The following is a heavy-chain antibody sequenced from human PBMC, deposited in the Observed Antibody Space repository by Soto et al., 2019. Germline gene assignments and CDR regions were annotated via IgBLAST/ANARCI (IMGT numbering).Heavy chain of an antibody. V-gene: IGHV3-23*01. D-gene: IGHD5-12*01. CDR1: GFTFSSYA. Sequence: GGSLRLSCAASGFTFSSYAMSWVRQAPGKGLEWVSAISGSGGSTYYADSVKGRFTISRDNSKNTLYLQMNSLRAEDTAVYYCAKDHGDGHVDIVATTFFDYWGQGTLVTVSS. CDR2: ISGSGGST. J-gene: IGHJ4*02. CDR3: AKDHGDGHVDIVATTFFDY.